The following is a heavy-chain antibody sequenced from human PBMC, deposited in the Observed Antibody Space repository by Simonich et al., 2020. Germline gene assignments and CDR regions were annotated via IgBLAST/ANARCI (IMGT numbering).Heavy chain of an antibody. CDR2: ISWNSGSI. J-gene: IGHJ4*02. V-gene: IGHV3-9*01. D-gene: IGHD6-13*01. Sequence: EVQLVESGGGLVQPGRSLRLSCAASGFPFDDYALHWVRQGPGKGWEWGSGISWNSGSIGYADSVKGRFTISRDNAKNSLYLQMNSLRAEDTALYYCAKDHIAAAGRNYFDYWGQGTLVTVSS. CDR1: GFPFDDYA. CDR3: AKDHIAAAGRNYFDY.